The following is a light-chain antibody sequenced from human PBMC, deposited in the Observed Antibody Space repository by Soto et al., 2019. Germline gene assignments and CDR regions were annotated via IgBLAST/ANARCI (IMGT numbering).Light chain of an antibody. V-gene: IGLV1-44*01. CDR2: SNN. CDR3: AAWDDTLSGVV. Sequence: QSVLTQPPSASGTPGLRVTISCSGSSSNIGSNSVNWYQQLPGTAPKLLIYSNNRRPSGVPDRFSGSKSGTSVSLAVTGLQSEDEADYYCAAWDDTLSGVVFGGGTQLTVL. CDR1: SSNIGSNS. J-gene: IGLJ7*01.